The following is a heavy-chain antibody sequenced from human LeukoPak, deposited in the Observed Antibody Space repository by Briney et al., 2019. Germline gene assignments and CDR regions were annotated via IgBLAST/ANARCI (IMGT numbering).Heavy chain of an antibody. J-gene: IGHJ4*02. CDR1: GFTFSSAW. D-gene: IGHD6-6*01. CDR3: TTDRVIAARRFRAGIDY. Sequence: GGSLRLSCAASGFTFSSAWMSWVRQAPGKGLEWVGRIKSKTDGGTTDYAAPVKGRFTISRDDSKNTLYLQMNSLKTEDTAVYYCTTDRVIAARRFRAGIDYWGQGTLVTVSS. V-gene: IGHV3-15*01. CDR2: IKSKTDGGTT.